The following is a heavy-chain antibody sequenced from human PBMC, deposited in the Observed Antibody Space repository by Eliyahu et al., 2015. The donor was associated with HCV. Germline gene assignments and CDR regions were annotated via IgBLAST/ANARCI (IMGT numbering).Heavy chain of an antibody. V-gene: IGHV3-53*02. D-gene: IGHD1/OR15-1a*01. CDR3: AARVNFNWNTGYYALDV. CDR1: GFTVSNTY. CDR2: IYIAGNT. J-gene: IGHJ6*02. Sequence: EVQVVETGGGLIQPGGSLRLSCAASGFTVSNTYMSWVRRAPGKGLEWVSVIYIAGNTFYANSVKGRFTISRDSSKNTLYFQMNSLRADDTAVYYCAARVNFNWNTGYYALDVWGQGTTVTVSS.